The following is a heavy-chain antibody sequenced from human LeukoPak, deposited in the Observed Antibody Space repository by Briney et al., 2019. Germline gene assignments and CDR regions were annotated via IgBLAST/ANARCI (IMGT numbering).Heavy chain of an antibody. D-gene: IGHD6-13*01. CDR3: ARGIADPYSFDS. Sequence: SETLSLTCTVSGGSIRSYYWSWIRQPPGKGLEWIAHIHDSGSTYYNPSLKSRLTMSVDTSKNQFSLRLSSVTAADTAVYYCARGIADPYSFDSWGQGTLVTVSS. CDR2: IHDSGST. J-gene: IGHJ4*02. V-gene: IGHV4-59*08. CDR1: GGSIRSYY.